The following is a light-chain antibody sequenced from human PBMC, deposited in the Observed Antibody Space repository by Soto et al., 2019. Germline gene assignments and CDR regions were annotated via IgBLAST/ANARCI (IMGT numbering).Light chain of an antibody. J-gene: IGLJ3*02. CDR2: GNN. V-gene: IGLV1-40*01. CDR1: SSNIGAGYD. CDR3: QSYDSSLSVWV. Sequence: QSVLTQPPSVSGAPGQTVTISCTGSSSNIGAGYDVHWYHQLPGTAPKLLIYGNNNRPSGVPDRFSGSRSGTSASLAITGLHAEDEDDYYCQSYDSSLSVWVFGGGTKLTVL.